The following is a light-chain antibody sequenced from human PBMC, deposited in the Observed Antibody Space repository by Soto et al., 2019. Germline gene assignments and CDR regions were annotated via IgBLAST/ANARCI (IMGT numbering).Light chain of an antibody. J-gene: IGLJ2*01. Sequence: SYELNQPLSVSVALGQTATITCGGNNIGNKNVHWYQQKPGQAPVLVIYRDYNRPSGIPERFSGSNSGNTATLTISRAQAGDEDDFYCQVWDYSTVLFGGGTKLTVL. V-gene: IGLV3-9*01. CDR2: RDY. CDR1: NIGNKN. CDR3: QVWDYSTVL.